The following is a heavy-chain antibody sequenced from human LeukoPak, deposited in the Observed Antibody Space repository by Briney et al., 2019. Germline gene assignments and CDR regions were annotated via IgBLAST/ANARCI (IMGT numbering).Heavy chain of an antibody. D-gene: IGHD6-19*01. J-gene: IGHJ4*02. CDR3: TTGRYSSGWYDY. V-gene: IGHV3-15*01. CDR1: GFTFSNAW. CDR2: IKSKIDGGTT. Sequence: GGSLRLSCAASGFTFSNAWMSWVRQAPGKGLEWVGRIKSKIDGGTTDYAAPVKGRFTISRDDSKNTLYLQMNSLKTEDTAVYYCTTGRYSSGWYDYWGQGTLVTVSS.